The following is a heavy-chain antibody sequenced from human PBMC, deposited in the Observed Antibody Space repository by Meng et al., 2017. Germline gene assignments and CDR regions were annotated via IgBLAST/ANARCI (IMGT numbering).Heavy chain of an antibody. CDR2: IYTSGST. Sequence: SETLSLTCTVSGGSISSYYWSWIRQPAGKGLEWIGRIYTSGSTNYNPSLKSRVTMSVDTSKNQFSLKLSSVTAADTAVYYCARGRRIMITFGGVIAAEHRADTFDYWGQGTLVTVSS. CDR1: GGSISSYY. V-gene: IGHV4-4*07. D-gene: IGHD3-16*02. CDR3: ARGRRIMITFGGVIAAEHRADTFDY. J-gene: IGHJ4*02.